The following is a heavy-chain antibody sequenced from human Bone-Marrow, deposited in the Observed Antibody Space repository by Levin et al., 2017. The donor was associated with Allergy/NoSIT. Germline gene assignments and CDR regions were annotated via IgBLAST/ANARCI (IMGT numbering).Heavy chain of an antibody. CDR2: ISSSSSYI. Sequence: GGSLRLSCAASGFTFSSYSMNWVRQAPGKGLEWVSSISSSSSYIYYADSVKGRFTISRDNAKNSLYLQMNSLRAEDTAVYYCAGIRGSSGSNTDYWGQGTLVTVSS. J-gene: IGHJ4*02. CDR3: AGIRGSSGSNTDY. CDR1: GFTFSSYS. V-gene: IGHV3-21*01. D-gene: IGHD6-19*01.